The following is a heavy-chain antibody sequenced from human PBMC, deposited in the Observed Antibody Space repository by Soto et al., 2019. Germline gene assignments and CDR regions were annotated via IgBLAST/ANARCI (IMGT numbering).Heavy chain of an antibody. D-gene: IGHD4-17*01. V-gene: IGHV3-15*01. CDR3: TTADDFGETYGMGV. Sequence: GGSLRLSCAASGFTFSNAWMSWVRQAPGKGLEWVGRIKSKPDGGTTDYAAPVKGRFTISRDDSKNTLYLQMDSLKTEDTAVYYCTTADDFGETYGMGVWGQGAAVTLSS. J-gene: IGHJ6*01. CDR2: IKSKPDGGTT. CDR1: GFTFSNAW.